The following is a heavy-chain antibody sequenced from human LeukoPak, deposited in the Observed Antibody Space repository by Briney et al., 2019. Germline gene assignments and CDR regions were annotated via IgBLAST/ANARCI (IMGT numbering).Heavy chain of an antibody. J-gene: IGHJ4*02. V-gene: IGHV3-53*05. CDR3: AREGIVVVVAAPYFDY. Sequence: GGSLRLSCAASGFTVSSNYMSWVRQAPGKGLEWVSVIYSSGSTYYADSVKGRFTISRDNSKNTLYLQMNSLRAEDTAVYYCAREGIVVVVAAPYFDYWGQGTLVTVSS. CDR1: GFTVSSNY. D-gene: IGHD2-15*01. CDR2: IYSSGST.